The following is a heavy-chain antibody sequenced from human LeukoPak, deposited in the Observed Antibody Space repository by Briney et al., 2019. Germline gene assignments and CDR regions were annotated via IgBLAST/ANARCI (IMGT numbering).Heavy chain of an antibody. CDR3: ARDLVVGATYDAFDI. D-gene: IGHD1-26*01. V-gene: IGHV3-48*01. CDR1: GFTFSSYS. Sequence: GGSLRLSCAASGFTFSSYSMNWVRQAPGKGLEWVSYISSSSSTIYYADSVKGRFTISRDNAKNSLYLQMNSLRAEDTAVYYCARDLVVGATYDAFDIWGQGTMATVSS. J-gene: IGHJ3*02. CDR2: ISSSSSTI.